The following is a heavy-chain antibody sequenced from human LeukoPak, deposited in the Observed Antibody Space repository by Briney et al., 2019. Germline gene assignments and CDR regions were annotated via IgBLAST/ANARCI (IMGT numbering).Heavy chain of an antibody. CDR3: TTDTRRVVVPK. D-gene: IGHD2-15*01. Sequence: GGSLRLSCAASGFSFNDAWMSWVRQAPGKGLEWVGRIKRKTDGGTTDYAAPVKGRFTISRDNSKTSLYLQMNNLKTEDTAVYYCTTDTRRVVVPKWGQGTLVTVSS. CDR2: IKRKTDGGTT. J-gene: IGHJ4*02. CDR1: GFSFNDAW. V-gene: IGHV3-15*01.